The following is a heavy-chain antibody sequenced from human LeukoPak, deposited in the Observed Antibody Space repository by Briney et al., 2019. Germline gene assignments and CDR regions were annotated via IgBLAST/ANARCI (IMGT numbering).Heavy chain of an antibody. CDR3: ARSRDSGWPNDAFDI. V-gene: IGHV1-69*05. Sequence: ASVKVSCKASGGTFSSYAISWVRQAPGQGLEWMGRIIPIFGTANYAQKFQGRATITTDESTSTAYMELSSLRSEDTAVYYCARSRDSGWPNDAFDIWGQGTMVTVSS. J-gene: IGHJ3*02. CDR2: IIPIFGTA. CDR1: GGTFSSYA. D-gene: IGHD6-19*01.